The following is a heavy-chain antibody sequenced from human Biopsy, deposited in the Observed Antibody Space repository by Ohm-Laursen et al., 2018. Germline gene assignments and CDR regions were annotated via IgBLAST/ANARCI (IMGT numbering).Heavy chain of an antibody. CDR3: ARDDAVTVIRGLYY. CDR2: IYYSVMT. D-gene: IGHD2-21*02. CDR1: GDSVTKYY. V-gene: IGHV4-59*02. Sequence: TLSLTCTVSGDSVTKYYWSWIRQPPGKGLEWIGHIYYSVMTNYNPSLQSRVSISVDTSRNQVSLTLSSVTAADTAVYYCARDDAVTVIRGLYYWGQGALVTVSS. J-gene: IGHJ4*02.